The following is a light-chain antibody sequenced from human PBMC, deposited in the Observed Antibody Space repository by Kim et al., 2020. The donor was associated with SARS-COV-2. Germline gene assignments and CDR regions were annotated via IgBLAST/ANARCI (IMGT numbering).Light chain of an antibody. J-gene: IGLJ3*02. CDR3: QIWDSDTDHWV. CDR2: YGR. Sequence: SYELTQPPSVSVAPGETASVTCGGNNLGSKVVHWYQQKSGQAPKLVISYGRDRPSGIPERFSGSASGHTATLTIRRVEAGDEADYHCQIWDSDTDHWVFGGGTQLTVL. V-gene: IGLV3-21*04. CDR1: NLGSKV.